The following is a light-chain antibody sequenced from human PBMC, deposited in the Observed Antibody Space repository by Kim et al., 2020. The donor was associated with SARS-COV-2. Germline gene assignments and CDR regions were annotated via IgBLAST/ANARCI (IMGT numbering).Light chain of an antibody. J-gene: IGKJ5*01. CDR2: SAS. V-gene: IGKV1-12*01. CDR1: QDISSW. CDR3: QQLSSFPPT. Sequence: ACVGDRVTLTCRASQDISSWLAWYQQKPGKAPKLLIYSASNLQSGVPSRFSGSGSGTDFTLTISSLQPEDFATYYCQQLSSFPPTFGQGTRLEIK.